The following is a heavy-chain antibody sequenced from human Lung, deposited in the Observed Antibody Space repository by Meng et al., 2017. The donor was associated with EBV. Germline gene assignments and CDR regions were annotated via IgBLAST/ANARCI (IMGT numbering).Heavy chain of an antibody. CDR1: GHSTRSGEYF. J-gene: IGHJ4*02. Sequence: VPRHDLSPGSVKPSQTLSLPCTVSGHSTRSGEYFWTGIRQPTGKGLEWIGYMDYRGSTFYNPSLKSRATISVDTSKNQFSLKLSSVTAADTAVYFCARGELLWDYWGQGTLVTVSS. CDR2: MDYRGST. V-gene: IGHV4-30-4*01. CDR3: ARGELLWDY. D-gene: IGHD2-2*01.